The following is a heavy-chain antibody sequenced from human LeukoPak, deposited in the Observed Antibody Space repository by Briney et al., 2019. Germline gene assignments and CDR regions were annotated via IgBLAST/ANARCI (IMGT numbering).Heavy chain of an antibody. CDR1: GFTFSSYA. Sequence: AGGSLRLSCAASGFTFSSYAMHWVRQAPGKGLEWVAVISYDGNIKYYTDSVKGRFTFSRDNSKNTLYLQMNSLRAEDTAVYYCARDYLMGGTTGKAFDIWGQGTMVTISS. J-gene: IGHJ3*02. CDR2: ISYDGNIK. D-gene: IGHD1-26*01. CDR3: ARDYLMGGTTGKAFDI. V-gene: IGHV3-30*04.